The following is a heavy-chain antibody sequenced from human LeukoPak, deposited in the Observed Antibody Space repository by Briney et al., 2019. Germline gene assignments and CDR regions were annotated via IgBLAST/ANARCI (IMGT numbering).Heavy chain of an antibody. D-gene: IGHD5-24*01. J-gene: IGHJ4*02. Sequence: GTSVKVSCKASGSTFTSSAMQWVRQARGQRLEWIGWIVVGSGNTNYAQKFQERVTITRDMSTSTAYMELSSLRSEDTAVYYCAAVEMATNPEGYWGQGTLVTVSS. CDR2: IVVGSGNT. V-gene: IGHV1-58*02. CDR3: AAVEMATNPEGY. CDR1: GSTFTSSA.